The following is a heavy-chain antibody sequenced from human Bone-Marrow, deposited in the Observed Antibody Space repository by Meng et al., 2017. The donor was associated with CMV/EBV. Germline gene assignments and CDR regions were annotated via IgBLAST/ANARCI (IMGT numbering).Heavy chain of an antibody. CDR1: GYTFTSYD. V-gene: IGHV1-8*03. CDR3: AKDPSSPSPYYYYGMDV. J-gene: IGHJ6*02. Sequence: ASVKVSCKASGYTFTSYDINWVRQATGQGLEWMGWMNPNSGNTGYAQKFQGRVTITRNTSISTAYMELSSLRSEDTAVYYCAKDPSSPSPYYYYGMDVWGQGTTVTVSS. D-gene: IGHD6-6*01. CDR2: MNPNSGNT.